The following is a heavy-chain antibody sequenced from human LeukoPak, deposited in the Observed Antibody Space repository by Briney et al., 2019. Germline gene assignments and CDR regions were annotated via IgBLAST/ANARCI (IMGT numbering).Heavy chain of an antibody. CDR2: ISYDGSNK. CDR3: ARDGYYYDSSGYLLV. D-gene: IGHD3-22*01. Sequence: PGGSLRLSCAASGFTFSSYGMHWVRQAPGKGLEWVAVISYDGSNKYYADSVKGRFTISRDNAKNSLYLQMNSLRAEDTAVYYCARDGYYYDSSGYLLVWGQGTLVTVSS. CDR1: GFTFSSYG. J-gene: IGHJ4*02. V-gene: IGHV3-30*03.